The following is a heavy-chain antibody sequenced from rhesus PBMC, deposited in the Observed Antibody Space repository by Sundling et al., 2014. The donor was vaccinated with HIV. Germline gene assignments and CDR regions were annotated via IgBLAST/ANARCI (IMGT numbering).Heavy chain of an antibody. CDR1: GFTFSSYG. CDR2: INSRGSST. CDR3: AKAEVQLQFPYFDY. D-gene: IGHD5-12*01. Sequence: EVQLVETGGGLVQPGGSLKLSCAASGFTFSSYGMSWVRQAPGKGLEWVSAINSRGSSTYYADSVKGRFTISRDNSKNTLSLQMNSLRAEDTAVYYCAKAEVQLQFPYFDYWGQGVLVTVSS. V-gene: IGHV3-103*01. J-gene: IGHJ4*01.